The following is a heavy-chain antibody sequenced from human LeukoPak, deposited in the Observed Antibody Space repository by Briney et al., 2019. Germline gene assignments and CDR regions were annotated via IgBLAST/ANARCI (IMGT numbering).Heavy chain of an antibody. V-gene: IGHV3-30*03. CDR3: APTESGIWFGDRTGAFDI. Sequence: GGSLRLSCAASGFTFSSYGMHWVRQAPGQGLEWVAVISYDGSNKYYADSVKGRFTISRDNSKNTLYLQMNSLRAEDTAVYYCAPTESGIWFGDRTGAFDIWGQGTMVPVSS. CDR2: ISYDGSNK. J-gene: IGHJ3*02. CDR1: GFTFSSYG. D-gene: IGHD3-10*01.